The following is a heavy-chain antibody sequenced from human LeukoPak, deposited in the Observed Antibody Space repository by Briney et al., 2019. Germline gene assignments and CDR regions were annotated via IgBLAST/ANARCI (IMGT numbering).Heavy chain of an antibody. CDR2: ISSSSSYI. Sequence: GGSLRLSCAASGFTFSSYSMNWVRQAPGKGLEWVSSISSSSSYIYYADSVKGRFTISRDNAKNSLYLQMNSLRAEGTAVYYCARDQGRYSYGYFDYWGQGTLVTVSS. J-gene: IGHJ4*02. V-gene: IGHV3-21*01. CDR3: ARDQGRYSYGYFDY. D-gene: IGHD5-18*01. CDR1: GFTFSSYS.